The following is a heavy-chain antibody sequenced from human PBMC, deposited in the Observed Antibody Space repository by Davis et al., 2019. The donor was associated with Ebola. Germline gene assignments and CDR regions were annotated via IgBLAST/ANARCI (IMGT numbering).Heavy chain of an antibody. CDR2: ISSSSSYI. CDR3: ARDTTYYDFWSGPSSRWFDP. J-gene: IGHJ5*02. Sequence: GESLKISCAASGFTFSNYGMHWVRQAPGKGLEWVSSISSSSSYIYYADSVTGRFTISRDNAKNSLYLQMNSLRAEDTAVYYCARDTTYYDFWSGPSSRWFDPWGQGTLVTVSS. CDR1: GFTFSNYG. V-gene: IGHV3-21*01. D-gene: IGHD3-3*01.